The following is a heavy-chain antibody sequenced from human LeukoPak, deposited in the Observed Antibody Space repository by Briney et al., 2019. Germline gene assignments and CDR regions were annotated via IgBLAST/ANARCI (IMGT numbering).Heavy chain of an antibody. CDR2: ISSGSTTI. Sequence: GGSLRLSCAASGFTFSTYSMNWVRQPPGKGLEWLSYISSGSTTIYYADPVKGRFIISRATAKHSLYLQMNRLRDDDTAVYYCARDHVWGQGTLVTVSS. V-gene: IGHV3-48*02. CDR1: GFTFSTYS. J-gene: IGHJ4*02. CDR3: ARDHV.